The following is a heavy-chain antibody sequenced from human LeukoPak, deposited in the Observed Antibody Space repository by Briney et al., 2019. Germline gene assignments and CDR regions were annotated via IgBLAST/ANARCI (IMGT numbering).Heavy chain of an antibody. J-gene: IGHJ4*02. D-gene: IGHD3-22*01. Sequence: PGGSLRLSCAASGFTFSSYSMNGVRQAPGGGLGWVSAISGSGGGTYYADSVKGRFTISRDTSKNTLYLQMSSLRAEDTAVYYCAKDLYGAEYYYDSSGSDYWGQGTLVTVSS. CDR3: AKDLYGAEYYYDSSGSDY. V-gene: IGHV3-23*01. CDR2: ISGSGGGT. CDR1: GFTFSSYS.